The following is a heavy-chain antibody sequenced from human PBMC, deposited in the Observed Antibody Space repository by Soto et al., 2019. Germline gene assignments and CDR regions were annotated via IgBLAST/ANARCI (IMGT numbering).Heavy chain of an antibody. CDR1: GGSISSYY. CDR3: ARSEGAFGGPYFVRQAYMDV. V-gene: IGHV4-59*08. J-gene: IGHJ6*03. D-gene: IGHD2-15*01. CDR2: IYYSGST. Sequence: QVQLQESGPGLVKPSETLSLTCTVSGGSISSYYWSWIRQPPGQGLEWIGYIYYSGSTNYNHSLKSRVTISVDTSKNEFSLKLSSVTAADKAVYYCARSEGAFGGPYFVRQAYMDVWGKGTTVTVSS.